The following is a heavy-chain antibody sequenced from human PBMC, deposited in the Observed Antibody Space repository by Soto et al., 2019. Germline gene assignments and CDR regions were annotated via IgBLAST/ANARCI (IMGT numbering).Heavy chain of an antibody. CDR1: GFTFSSYG. J-gene: IGHJ6*02. D-gene: IGHD2-2*02. CDR3: ARDLVPAAIPFFYYYYYGMDV. V-gene: IGHV3-33*01. Sequence: PGGSLRLSCAASGFTFSSYGMHWVRQAPGKGLEWVAVIWYDGSNKYYADSVKGRFTISRDNSKNTLYLQMNSLRAEDTAVYYCARDLVPAAIPFFYYYYYGMDVWGQGTTVTVSS. CDR2: IWYDGSNK.